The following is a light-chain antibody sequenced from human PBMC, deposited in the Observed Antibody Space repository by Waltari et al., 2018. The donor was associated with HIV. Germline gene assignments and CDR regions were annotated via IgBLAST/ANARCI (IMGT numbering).Light chain of an antibody. Sequence: QSELTQSPSASGPPGQRITISCSGSSSNIERNYVYWYKQFPGATPKVLIYKDNERPSGVPDRISGSKSGTSASLLISGLRSDDEADYYCAVWDESLDGWLFGGGTKLTVL. J-gene: IGLJ3*02. CDR3: AVWDESLDGWL. V-gene: IGLV1-47*01. CDR1: SSNIERNY. CDR2: KDN.